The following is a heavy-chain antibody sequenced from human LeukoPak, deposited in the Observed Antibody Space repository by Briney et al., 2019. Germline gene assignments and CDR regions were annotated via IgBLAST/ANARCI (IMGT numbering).Heavy chain of an antibody. CDR1: GGSISSGSYY. D-gene: IGHD3-10*01. V-gene: IGHV4-61*02. CDR3: ARVLFSYGSGSYIDY. CDR2: IYTSGST. Sequence: PSETLSLTCTVSGGSISSGSYYWSWIRQPAGKGLEWIGRIYTSGSTNYNPSLKSRVTISVDTSKNQFSLKLRPVTAADTAVYYCARVLFSYGSGSYIDYWGQGTLVTVSS. J-gene: IGHJ4*02.